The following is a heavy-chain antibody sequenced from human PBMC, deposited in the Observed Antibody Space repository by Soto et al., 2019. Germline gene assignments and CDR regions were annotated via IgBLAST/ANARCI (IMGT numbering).Heavy chain of an antibody. CDR1: GGTFSSYA. Sequence: ASVKVSCKASGGTFSSYAISWVRQAPGQGLEWMGGIIPIFGTANYAQKFQGRVTITADESTSTAYMELSSLRSEDTAVYYCARGDMIEMAFDIWGQGTMVTVSS. J-gene: IGHJ3*02. D-gene: IGHD3-22*01. CDR2: IIPIFGTA. V-gene: IGHV1-69*13. CDR3: ARGDMIEMAFDI.